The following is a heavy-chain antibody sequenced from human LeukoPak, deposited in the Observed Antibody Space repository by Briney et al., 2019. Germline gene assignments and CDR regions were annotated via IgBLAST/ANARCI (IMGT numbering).Heavy chain of an antibody. CDR2: INHSGST. Sequence: SETLSLTCAVYGGSFSGYYWSWIRQPPGKGLEWIGEINHSGSTNYNPSLKSRVTISVDTPKNQFSLKLSSVTAADTAVYYCARGVVVTYDAFDIWGQGTMVTVSS. V-gene: IGHV4-34*01. J-gene: IGHJ3*02. D-gene: IGHD3-22*01. CDR3: ARGVVVTYDAFDI. CDR1: GGSFSGYY.